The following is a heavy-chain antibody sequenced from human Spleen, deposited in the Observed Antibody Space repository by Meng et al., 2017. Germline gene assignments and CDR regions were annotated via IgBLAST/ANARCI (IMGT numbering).Heavy chain of an antibody. J-gene: IGHJ4*02. Sequence: VHLRRQGGGLFSPSASLSPPCVVSGGAFSDYYCSWSRQPPGKGLEWIGEINHSGSTNYNPSLESRATISVDTSQNNLSLKLSSGTAADSAVYYCARGPTTMAHDFDYWGQGTLVTVSS. D-gene: IGHD4-11*01. V-gene: IGHV4-34*02. CDR2: INHSGST. CDR3: ARGPTTMAHDFDY. CDR1: GGAFSDYY.